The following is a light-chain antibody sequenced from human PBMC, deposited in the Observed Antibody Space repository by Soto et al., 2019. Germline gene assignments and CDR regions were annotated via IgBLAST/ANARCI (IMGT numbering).Light chain of an antibody. J-gene: IGKJ2*01. CDR3: HQYGSSPYT. CDR1: QSISSN. V-gene: IGKV3-20*01. CDR2: GAS. Sequence: ERVMTQSPATLSVSPGGRATLSCRASQSISSNLAWYQQKPGQAPRLLIYGASTRATGIPDRFSGSGSGTDFTLTISRLEPEDFAVYYCHQYGSSPYTFGQGTKLEIK.